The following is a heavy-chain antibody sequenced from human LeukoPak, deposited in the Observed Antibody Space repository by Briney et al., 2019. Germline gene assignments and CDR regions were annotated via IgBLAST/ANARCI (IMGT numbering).Heavy chain of an antibody. CDR2: LSGSGSTT. CDR1: GFTFTSDG. CDR3: AKAGYSSSWPLDY. J-gene: IGHJ4*02. V-gene: IGHV3-23*01. Sequence: GGSLRLSCAASGFTFTSDGMSCVRQAPGKGLEWVSALSGSGSTTYYADSVKGRFTISRDNSKNTLFLEMNSLRVEDTAVYYCAKAGYSSSWPLDYWGQGTQVTVSS. D-gene: IGHD6-13*01.